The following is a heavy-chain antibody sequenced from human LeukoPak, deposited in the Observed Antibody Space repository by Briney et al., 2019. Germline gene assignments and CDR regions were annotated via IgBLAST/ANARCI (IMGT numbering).Heavy chain of an antibody. CDR3: ARELTTGNGYA. J-gene: IGHJ4*02. Sequence: ASVTVSCKVSGGTFSSYAISWVRQAPGQGLEWMGGIIPIFDTANYAQKFQDRVKITADESSSTAYMELISLRSEDTAVYYCARELTTGNGYAWGQGTLVTVSS. CDR2: IIPIFDTA. V-gene: IGHV1-69*13. D-gene: IGHD5-12*01. CDR1: GGTFSSYA.